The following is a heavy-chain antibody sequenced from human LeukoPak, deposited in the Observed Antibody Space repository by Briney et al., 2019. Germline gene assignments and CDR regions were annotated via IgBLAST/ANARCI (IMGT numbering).Heavy chain of an antibody. CDR2: ISGSGGST. CDR3: AKDGVRITIFGVVIPRGYFDY. Sequence: GGSLRLSCAASGFTFSSYAMSWVRQAPGKGLGWVSAISGSGGSTYYADSVKGRFTISRDNSKNTLYLQMNSLRAEDTAVYYCAKDGVRITIFGVVIPRGYFDYWGQGTLVTVSS. D-gene: IGHD3-3*01. J-gene: IGHJ4*02. V-gene: IGHV3-23*01. CDR1: GFTFSSYA.